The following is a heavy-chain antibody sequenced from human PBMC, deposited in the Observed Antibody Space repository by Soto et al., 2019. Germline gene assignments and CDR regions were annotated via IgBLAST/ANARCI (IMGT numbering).Heavy chain of an antibody. Sequence: PSETLSLTCTVSGGSISSCYWSWIRQPAGKGLEWIGRIYTSGSTNYNPSLKSRVTMSVDTSKNQFSLKLSSVTAADTAVYYCARVCSGGSCYAGYYYGMDVWGQGTTVTVSS. V-gene: IGHV4-4*07. D-gene: IGHD2-15*01. J-gene: IGHJ6*02. CDR3: ARVCSGGSCYAGYYYGMDV. CDR2: IYTSGST. CDR1: GGSISSCY.